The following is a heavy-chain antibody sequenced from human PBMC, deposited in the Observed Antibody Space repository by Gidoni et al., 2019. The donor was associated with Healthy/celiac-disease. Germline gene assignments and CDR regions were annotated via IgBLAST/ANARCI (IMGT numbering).Heavy chain of an antibody. D-gene: IGHD5-18*01. CDR1: GFTFSSDA. CDR3: AKPTVDTAMANWFDP. Sequence: EVQLLESGGGWVQPGGSLRLSCAASGFTFSSDAMSWVRQAPGKGLEWVSAISGSGGSTYYADSVKGRFTISRDNSKNTLYLQMNSLRAEDTAVYYCAKPTVDTAMANWFDPWGQGTLVTVSS. J-gene: IGHJ5*02. CDR2: ISGSGGST. V-gene: IGHV3-23*01.